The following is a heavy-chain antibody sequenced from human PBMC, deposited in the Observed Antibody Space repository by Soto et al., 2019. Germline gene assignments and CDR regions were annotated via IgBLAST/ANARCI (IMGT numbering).Heavy chain of an antibody. Sequence: GGSLRLSCAASGFTFSSYSMNWVRRAPGKGLEWVSSISSSSSYIYYADSVKGRFTISRDNAKNSLYLQMNSLRAEDTAVYYCARAEKGAAACTYGMDGWGQGTKVTVYS. V-gene: IGHV3-21*01. CDR2: ISSSSSYI. J-gene: IGHJ6*02. CDR3: ARAEKGAAACTYGMDG. D-gene: IGHD6-13*01. CDR1: GFTFSSYS.